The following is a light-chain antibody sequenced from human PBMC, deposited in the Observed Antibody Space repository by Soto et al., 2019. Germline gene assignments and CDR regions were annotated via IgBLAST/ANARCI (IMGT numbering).Light chain of an antibody. CDR2: DAS. Sequence: EIVLTQSPATLSLSPGERATLSCRASQSVSSYLAWYQQKPGQAPRLLIYDASNRATGIPARFSGSGSGTDFTLTISSLEPEDFAVYYCQQGSNWPFTFGGGTKVVIK. J-gene: IGKJ4*01. CDR3: QQGSNWPFT. CDR1: QSVSSY. V-gene: IGKV3-11*01.